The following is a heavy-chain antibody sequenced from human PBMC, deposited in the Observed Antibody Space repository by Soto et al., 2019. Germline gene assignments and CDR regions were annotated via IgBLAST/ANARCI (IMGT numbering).Heavy chain of an antibody. CDR1: GFTFSSYS. Sequence: PGGSLRLSCAASGFTFSSYSMNWVRQAPGKGLEWVSYISSSSSTIYYADSVKGRFTISRDNAKNSLYLQMNSLRDEDTAVYYCARVYYDSGGYYQYDVFDIWGKGTMVTVSS. CDR2: ISSSSSTI. J-gene: IGHJ3*02. D-gene: IGHD3-22*01. CDR3: ARVYYDSGGYYQYDVFDI. V-gene: IGHV3-48*02.